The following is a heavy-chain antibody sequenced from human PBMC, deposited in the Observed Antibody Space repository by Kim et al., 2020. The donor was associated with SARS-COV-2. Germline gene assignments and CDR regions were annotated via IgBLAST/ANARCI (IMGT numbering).Heavy chain of an antibody. CDR1: GGTFSSYA. V-gene: IGHV1-69*13. J-gene: IGHJ4*02. Sequence: SVKVSCKASGGTFSSYAISWVRQAPGQGLEWMGGIIPIFGTANYAQKFQGRVTTTADESTSTAYMELSSLRSEDTAVYYCAREGYYDSSGYYWYWCQGTLVTVSS. CDR3: AREGYYDSSGYYWY. D-gene: IGHD3-22*01. CDR2: IIPIFGTA.